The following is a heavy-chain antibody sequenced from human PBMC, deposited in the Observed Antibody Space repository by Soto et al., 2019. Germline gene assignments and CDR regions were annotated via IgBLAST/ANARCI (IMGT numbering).Heavy chain of an antibody. CDR2: ISAYNVNT. D-gene: IGHD6-13*01. Sequence: QVQLVQSGAEVKKPGASVKVSCKASGYTFPSYGISWVRQAPGQGLEWMGWISAYNVNTNSAQKPQGRATMTTDTSTSRAYMELRSMRSDDTAVYYCARDLSIASAGDDNWFDPWGQGTPVTVSS. CDR1: GYTFPSYG. CDR3: ARDLSIASAGDDNWFDP. J-gene: IGHJ5*02. V-gene: IGHV1-18*01.